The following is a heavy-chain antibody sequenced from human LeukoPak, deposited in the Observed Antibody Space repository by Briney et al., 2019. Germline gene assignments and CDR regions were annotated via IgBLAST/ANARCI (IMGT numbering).Heavy chain of an antibody. V-gene: IGHV3-74*01. CDR1: GFTFISYW. J-gene: IGHJ4*02. Sequence: GGSLRLSCAGSGFTFISYWMHWVRQAPGKGLVWVARINSDGTTTTYADSVKGRFTFSRDNAMHTLYLQMNSLRAEDTAVYYCARDYEDRYFDYWGQGTLVTVSS. CDR3: ARDYEDRYFDY. D-gene: IGHD3-16*01. CDR2: INSDGTTT.